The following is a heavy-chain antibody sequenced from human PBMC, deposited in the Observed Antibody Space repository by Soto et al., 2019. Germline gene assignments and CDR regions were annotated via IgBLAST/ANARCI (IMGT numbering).Heavy chain of an antibody. V-gene: IGHV4-34*01. J-gene: IGHJ5*02. Sequence: TSETLSLTCAVYGGSFSGYYWSWIRQPPGKGLEWIGEINHSGSTNYNPSLKSRVTISVDTSKNQFSLKLSSVTAADTAVYYCAREQQQLVSKTSNWFDPWGQGTLVTVSS. CDR1: GGSFSGYY. CDR2: INHSGST. D-gene: IGHD6-13*01. CDR3: AREQQQLVSKTSNWFDP.